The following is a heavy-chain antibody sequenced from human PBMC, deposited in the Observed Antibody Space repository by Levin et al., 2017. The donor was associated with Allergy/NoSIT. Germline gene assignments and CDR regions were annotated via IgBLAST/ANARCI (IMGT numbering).Heavy chain of an antibody. Sequence: ASVKVSCKASGYTFTDNYIHWVRQAPGQGLEWMGWINPNTGGTNYAEKFQGRVTITRDTSISTVYMELRRLRSDDTAVYHCASGRGYGGDYWGQGTLVTVSS. J-gene: IGHJ4*02. CDR1: GYTFTDNY. CDR2: INPNTGGT. D-gene: IGHD5-12*01. V-gene: IGHV1-2*02. CDR3: ASGRGYGGDY.